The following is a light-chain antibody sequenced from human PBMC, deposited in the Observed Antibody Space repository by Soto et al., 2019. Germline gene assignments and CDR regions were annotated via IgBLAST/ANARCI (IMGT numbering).Light chain of an antibody. CDR1: SGHSSYI. Sequence: QPVLTQSSSASASLGSSVKLTCTLSSGHSSYIIAWHQQQPGKAPRYLMKLEGSGSYNKGSGVPDRFSGSSSGADRYLTISYLQFEDEADYYCETWDSNTLWVFGGGTKLTVL. V-gene: IGLV4-60*02. CDR3: ETWDSNTLWV. J-gene: IGLJ3*02. CDR2: LEGSGSY.